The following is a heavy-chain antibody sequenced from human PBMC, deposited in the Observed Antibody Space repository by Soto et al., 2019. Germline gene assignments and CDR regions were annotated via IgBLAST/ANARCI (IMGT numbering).Heavy chain of an antibody. D-gene: IGHD1-1*01. Sequence: SETLSLTCTVSGGSVSGYFWTWFLQPPWKGLEWIGYISYSGSTNYNSSLKSRVTMSMDTSRNQFSLRLTSVSAADTAVYYCARDGATTGSVYLDYWGQGTLVTVSS. CDR2: ISYSGST. CDR3: ARDGATTGSVYLDY. V-gene: IGHV4-59*02. CDR1: GGSVSGYF. J-gene: IGHJ4*02.